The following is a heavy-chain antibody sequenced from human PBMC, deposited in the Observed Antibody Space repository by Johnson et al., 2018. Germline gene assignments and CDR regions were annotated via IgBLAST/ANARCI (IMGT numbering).Heavy chain of an antibody. CDR1: GFTFSSYG. J-gene: IGHJ1*01. V-gene: IGHV3-30*18. CDR2: ISYDGSNK. CDR3: AKDLDVEVVETAGYFQH. D-gene: IGHD2-15*01. Sequence: QVQLQESGGGVVQPGRSLRLSCAASGFTFSSYGIHWVRQAPGKGLEWVAVISYDGSNKYYADSVKGRFPISRDNSNNTLYLQMNSLRAEDTAMFYCAKDLDVEVVETAGYFQHWGQGTLVTVSS.